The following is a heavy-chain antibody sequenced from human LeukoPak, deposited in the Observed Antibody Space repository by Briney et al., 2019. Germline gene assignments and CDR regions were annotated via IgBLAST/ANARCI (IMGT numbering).Heavy chain of an antibody. CDR1: GYAFTGYY. V-gene: IGHV1-2*02. CDR3: ARDLGSSSGYYYEAELFDY. Sequence: ASVKVSCKTSGYAFTGYYIHWVRQAPGQGLEWMGWINPNSADTNYAQNFQGRVTVTRDTSISTAYMELSRLRSDDTAVYYCARDLGSSSGYYYEAELFDYWGQGTLVTVSS. J-gene: IGHJ4*02. CDR2: INPNSADT. D-gene: IGHD3-22*01.